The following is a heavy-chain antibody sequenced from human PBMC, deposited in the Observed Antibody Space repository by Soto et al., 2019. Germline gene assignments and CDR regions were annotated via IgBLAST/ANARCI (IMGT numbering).Heavy chain of an antibody. CDR3: ARVGGGQQLVVFPYYYYYMDV. Sequence: QVQLVQSGAEVKKPGSSVKVSCKASGGTFSSYAISWVRQAPGQGLEWMGGIIPIFGTANYAQKFQGRVTIPADESTSTAYMGLSSLRSEDTAVYYSARVGGGQQLVVFPYYYYYMDVWGKGTTVTVSS. CDR1: GGTFSSYA. J-gene: IGHJ6*03. V-gene: IGHV1-69*01. CDR2: IIPIFGTA. D-gene: IGHD6-13*01.